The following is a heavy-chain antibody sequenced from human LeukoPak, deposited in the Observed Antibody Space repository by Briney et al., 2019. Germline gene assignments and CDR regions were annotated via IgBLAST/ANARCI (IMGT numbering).Heavy chain of an antibody. J-gene: IGHJ6*02. Sequence: PGGSLRLSCAASGFTFSSYGMHWVRQAPGKGLEWVAFIRYDGSNKYYADSVKGRFTISRDNTKNTLYLQMNSLRAEDTAVHYCAKAGRWRSGPSKNDGMDVWGQGTTVTVSS. D-gene: IGHD3-3*01. CDR3: AKAGRWRSGPSKNDGMDV. CDR2: IRYDGSNK. V-gene: IGHV3-30*02. CDR1: GFTFSSYG.